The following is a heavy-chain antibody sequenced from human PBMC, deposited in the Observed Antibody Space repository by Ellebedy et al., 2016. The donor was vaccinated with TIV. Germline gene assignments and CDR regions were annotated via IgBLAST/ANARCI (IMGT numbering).Heavy chain of an antibody. D-gene: IGHD5/OR15-5a*01. Sequence: PGGSLRLSCAASGFTSSGYAMHWVRQSPGQGREWVAFMYGDGGIQHYADSVKGRFTVSRDNPKSTVYLQINSLRAEDTALYFCSRGKGPGSVLVDFWGQGTLVTVSS. CDR2: MYGDGGIQ. CDR3: SRGKGPGSVLVDF. CDR1: GFTSSGYA. J-gene: IGHJ4*02. V-gene: IGHV3-30*04.